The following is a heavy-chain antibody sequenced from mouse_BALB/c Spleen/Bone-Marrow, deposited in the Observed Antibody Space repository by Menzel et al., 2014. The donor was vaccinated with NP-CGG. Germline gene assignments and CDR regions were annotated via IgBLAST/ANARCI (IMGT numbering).Heavy chain of an antibody. CDR3: ANLERYAMDY. Sequence: VQLQQSGPELVKPGASVKISCKASGYTFTDYYINWVKQKPGQGLEWIGWICPGSGSTKYNEKFKGKATLTVDTSSSTAYMQLSSLTSEDTAVYFCANLERYAMDYWGQGTSVTVSS. J-gene: IGHJ4*01. CDR2: ICPGSGST. V-gene: IGHV1-84*02. CDR1: GYTFTDYY.